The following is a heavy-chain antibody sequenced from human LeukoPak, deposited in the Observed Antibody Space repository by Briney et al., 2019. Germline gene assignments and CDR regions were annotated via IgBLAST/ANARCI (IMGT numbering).Heavy chain of an antibody. CDR2: ISYDGSNK. CDR3: ASMVVGAGADY. CDR1: GYTFSSYA. D-gene: IGHD1-26*01. J-gene: IGHJ4*02. V-gene: IGHV3-30-3*01. Sequence: PGGSLRLSCAASGYTFSSYAMHWVRQAPGKGLEWVAVISYDGSNKYYADSVKGRFTISRDNSKNTLYLQMNSLRAEDTAVYYCASMVVGAGADYWGQGTLVTVSS.